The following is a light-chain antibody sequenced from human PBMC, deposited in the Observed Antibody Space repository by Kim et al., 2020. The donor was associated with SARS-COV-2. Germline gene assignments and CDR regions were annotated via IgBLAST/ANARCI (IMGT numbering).Light chain of an antibody. CDR2: QDS. Sequence: SVSPGQTASITCSGDKLGDKYACWYQQKPGQSPVLVIYQDSKRPSGIPERFSGSNSGNTATLIISGTQAMDEADYYCQAWDSSTWVFGGGTQLTVL. V-gene: IGLV3-1*01. CDR1: KLGDKY. CDR3: QAWDSSTWV. J-gene: IGLJ3*02.